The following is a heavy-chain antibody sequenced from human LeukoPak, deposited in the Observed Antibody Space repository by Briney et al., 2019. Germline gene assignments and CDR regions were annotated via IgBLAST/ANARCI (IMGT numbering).Heavy chain of an antibody. D-gene: IGHD3-22*01. CDR2: IRYDGSNK. CDR1: GFTFSSYG. V-gene: IGHV3-30*02. CDR3: ARDWVPYYYDSSGPFI. J-gene: IGHJ3*02. Sequence: PGGSLGLSCAASGFTFSSYGMHWVRQAPGKGLEWVAFIRYDGSNKYYADSVKGRFTISRDNSKNTLYLQMNSLRAEDTAVYYCARDWVPYYYDSSGPFIWGQGTMVTVSS.